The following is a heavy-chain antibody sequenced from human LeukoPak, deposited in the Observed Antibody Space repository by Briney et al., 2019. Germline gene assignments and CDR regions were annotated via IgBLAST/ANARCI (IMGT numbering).Heavy chain of an antibody. V-gene: IGHV6-1*01. Sequence: SQTLSLTCAISGDSVSSNSVTWNWIRQSPSRGLEWLGRTYYRSTWYNDYAVSVRGRITANPDTSKNQFSLHLNSVIPEDTAVYYCARRLTQYDCFDPWGQGILVTVSS. CDR2: TYYRSTWYN. CDR3: ARRLTQYDCFDP. D-gene: IGHD2-2*01. CDR1: GDSVSSNSVT. J-gene: IGHJ5*02.